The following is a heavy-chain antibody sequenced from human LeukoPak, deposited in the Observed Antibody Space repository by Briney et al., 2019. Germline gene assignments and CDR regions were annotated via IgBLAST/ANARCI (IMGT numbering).Heavy chain of an antibody. CDR2: ITGIYGGP. J-gene: IGHJ4*02. CDR3: AKDRAYSSGWYWDY. V-gene: IGHV3-23*01. CDR1: GFTFNNYA. Sequence: GGSLRLYCAASGFTFNNYAMSWVRQAPGKGLEWVSSITGIYGGPYYAESVKGRFTISRDNSKNTLYLQVNSLRVEDTAVYYCAKDRAYSSGWYWDYWGQGTLVTVSS. D-gene: IGHD6-19*01.